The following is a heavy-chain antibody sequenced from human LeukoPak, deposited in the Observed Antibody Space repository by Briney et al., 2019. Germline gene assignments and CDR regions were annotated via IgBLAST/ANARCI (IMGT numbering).Heavy chain of an antibody. CDR3: ARDRGYDFWSGYYLGYYGMDV. J-gene: IGHJ6*02. Sequence: ASVKVAGKASGYTFTGYYMHWVRQAPGQGLEWMGWINPNSGGTKYAQKFQGRVTMTRDTSISTAYMELSRLRSDGTAVYYCARDRGYDFWSGYYLGYYGMDVWGQGTTVTVSS. D-gene: IGHD3-3*01. V-gene: IGHV1-2*02. CDR2: INPNSGGT. CDR1: GYTFTGYY.